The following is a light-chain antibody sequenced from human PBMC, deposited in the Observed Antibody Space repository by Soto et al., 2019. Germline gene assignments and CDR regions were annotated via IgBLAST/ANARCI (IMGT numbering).Light chain of an antibody. V-gene: IGKV3-20*01. J-gene: IGKJ1*01. CDR3: QQFDSSVT. Sequence: EIVLTQSPGSLSLSPGERATLSCRASQSVSSTFFAWYQQRPGQAPRLLMYGASSRATGIPERFSGSGSGTDVTLTNSRLEPEDFAVYYCQQFDSSVTFGQGTKVEIK. CDR1: QSVSSTF. CDR2: GAS.